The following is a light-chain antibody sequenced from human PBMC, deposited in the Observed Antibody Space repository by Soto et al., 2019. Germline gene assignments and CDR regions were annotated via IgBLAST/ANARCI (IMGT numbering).Light chain of an antibody. Sequence: EIVLTQSPATLSLSPGERATLSCRASQSVGSYLAWYQHKPGQAPRLLIYGASNRATDIPGRFSGRGSGTDFTLTISSLESGDSAVYYCQQRDKWPRTFGQGTNLAI. J-gene: IGKJ2*01. CDR1: QSVGSY. V-gene: IGKV3-11*01. CDR2: GAS. CDR3: QQRDKWPRT.